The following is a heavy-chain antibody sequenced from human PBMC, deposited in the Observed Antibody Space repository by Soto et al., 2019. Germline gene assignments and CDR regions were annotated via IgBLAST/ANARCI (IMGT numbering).Heavy chain of an antibody. CDR1: GFTFSSYA. J-gene: IGHJ4*02. Sequence: GALRLSCAASGFTFSSYAMSWVRQAPGKGLEWVSAISGSGGSTYYADSVKGRFTISRDNSKNTLYLQMNSLRAEDTAVYYCAKRRKYYDFWSGYSFDYWGQGTLVTVAS. CDR3: AKRRKYYDFWSGYSFDY. D-gene: IGHD3-3*01. CDR2: ISGSGGST. V-gene: IGHV3-23*01.